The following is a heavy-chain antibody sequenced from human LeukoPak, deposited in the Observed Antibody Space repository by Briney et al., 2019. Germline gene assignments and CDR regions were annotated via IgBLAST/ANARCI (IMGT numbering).Heavy chain of an antibody. CDR3: ARGNKQRWLQSFDY. CDR1: GYTFTSYG. J-gene: IGHJ4*02. V-gene: IGHV1-18*01. CDR2: ISAYNGYT. Sequence: ASVKVSCKASGYTFTSYGISWVRQAPGQGLEGMGWISAYNGYTNYAQKLQGRVTMTTDTSTSTAYMELRSLRSDDTAVYYCARGNKQRWLQSFDYWGQGTLVTVSS. D-gene: IGHD5-24*01.